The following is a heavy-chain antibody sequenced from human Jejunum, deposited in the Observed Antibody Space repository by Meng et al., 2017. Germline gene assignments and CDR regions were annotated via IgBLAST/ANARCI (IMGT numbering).Heavy chain of an antibody. V-gene: IGHV4-34*01. CDR3: TRGTDRAKSGDY. J-gene: IGHJ4*02. CDR2: IHPSGST. D-gene: IGHD1-14*01. CDR1: GGSCSGFY. Sequence: QVQLQEWGAGLLKPSDTLSLTCAVYGGSCSGFYLSWIRQPPGKGLGWIGEIHPSGSTDYNPSLKSRLTISLDTSKNQFSLSLNSATAAATGIYYCTRGTDRAKSGDYWGQGTLVTVSS.